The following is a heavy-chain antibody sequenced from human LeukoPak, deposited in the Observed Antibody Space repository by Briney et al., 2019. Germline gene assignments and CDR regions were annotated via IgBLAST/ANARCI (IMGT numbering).Heavy chain of an antibody. CDR3: ARDHIAAAPKYYYYYGMDV. V-gene: IGHV4-59*01. J-gene: IGHJ6*02. D-gene: IGHD6-13*01. CDR2: IYYSGST. Sequence: SETLSLTCTVSGGSISSYYWSWIRQPPGKGLEWSGYIYYSGSTNYNPSLKSRVTIPVDSSKNQFSLKLSSVTAADTAVYYCARDHIAAAPKYYYYYGMDVWGQGTTVTVSS. CDR1: GGSISSYY.